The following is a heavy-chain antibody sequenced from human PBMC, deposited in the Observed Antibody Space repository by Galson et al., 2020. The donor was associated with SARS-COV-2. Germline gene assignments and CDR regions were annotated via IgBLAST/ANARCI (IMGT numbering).Heavy chain of an antibody. D-gene: IGHD3-22*01. CDR1: GGSFSDYY. J-gene: IGHJ4*02. Sequence: SQASETLSLTCAVYGGSFSDYYWSWIRQSPGRGLEWIGEITHSGSTSYNPSLKSRVTISVDTSKNQFSLKMRSVTAADTAVYYCARGTRDSTMIVVVLTSVSCGFDHWGQGALVTVSS. CDR3: ARGTRDSTMIVVVLTSVSCGFDH. V-gene: IGHV4-34*01. CDR2: ITHSGST.